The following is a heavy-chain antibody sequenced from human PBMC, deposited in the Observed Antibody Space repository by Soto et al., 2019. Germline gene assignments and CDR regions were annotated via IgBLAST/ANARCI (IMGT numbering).Heavy chain of an antibody. Sequence: GASVKVSCKAAGYGLTSYAMDWVRQATGQRLEWMGWINAGNGNTKYSQKFQGRVTITRDTSASTAYMELSSLRSEDTAVYYCARVKLYCSGGSCYPNFDYWGQGTLVTVSS. CDR2: INAGNGNT. CDR3: ARVKLYCSGGSCYPNFDY. D-gene: IGHD2-15*01. CDR1: GYGLTSYA. J-gene: IGHJ4*02. V-gene: IGHV1-3*01.